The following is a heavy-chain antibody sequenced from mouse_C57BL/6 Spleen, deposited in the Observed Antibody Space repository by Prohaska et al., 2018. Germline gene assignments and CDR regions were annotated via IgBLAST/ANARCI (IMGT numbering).Heavy chain of an antibody. CDR1: GFNIKHTY. D-gene: IGHD4-1*01. CDR2: IDPANGNT. V-gene: IGHV14-3*01. J-gene: IGHJ2*01. Sequence: EVQLQQSGAELVRPGASVKLSCTASGFNIKHTYMDWVKQRPEQGLEWIGRIDPANGNTKYAPKFQGKATITADSSSNTAYLQLSSLTSEDTAIYYCAGRGLTGTGFDYWGQGTTLTVSS. CDR3: AGRGLTGTGFDY.